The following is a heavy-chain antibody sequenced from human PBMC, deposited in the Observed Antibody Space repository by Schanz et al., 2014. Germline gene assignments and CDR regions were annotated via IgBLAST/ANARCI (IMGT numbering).Heavy chain of an antibody. D-gene: IGHD6-13*01. CDR1: GFTFSSYG. CDR3: VREVGAAAGLAWGLDY. J-gene: IGHJ4*02. CDR2: ISYDGSNK. Sequence: QVQLVESGGGVVQPGRSLRLSCAASGFTFSSYGMHWVRQAPGKGLEWVAVISYDGSNKYYADSVKGRFTISRDNSKNTLYLQMNSLRAEDTAVYYCVREVGAAAGLAWGLDYWGRGTLVTVSS. V-gene: IGHV3-30*03.